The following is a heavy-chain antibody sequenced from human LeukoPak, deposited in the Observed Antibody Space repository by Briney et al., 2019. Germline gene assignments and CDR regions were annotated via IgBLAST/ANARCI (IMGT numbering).Heavy chain of an antibody. V-gene: IGHV1-69*04. J-gene: IGHJ6*02. CDR1: GGPFNSYA. D-gene: IGHD2-15*01. CDR3: ARYIHPQGLIGYAMDV. Sequence: SVKVSCKASGGPFNSYANNWVRQAPGQGLEWMGRIIVILGKVNYAQKFQGRLTITADKSTRTAYMDLSNLASEDTAIYFCARYIHPQGLIGYAMDVWGQGTTVIVSS. CDR2: IIVILGKV.